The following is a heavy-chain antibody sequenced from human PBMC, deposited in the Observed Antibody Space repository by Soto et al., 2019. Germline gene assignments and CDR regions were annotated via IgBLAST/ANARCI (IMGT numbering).Heavy chain of an antibody. Sequence: PSETLSLTCAVYGGSFSGYYWSWIRQPPGKGLEWIGEINHSGSTNYNPSLKSRVTISVDTSKNQFSLKLSSVTAADTAVYYCARGASITMVRGVPYNWFDPWGQGTLVTVSS. V-gene: IGHV4-34*01. J-gene: IGHJ5*02. CDR3: ARGASITMVRGVPYNWFDP. CDR1: GGSFSGYY. CDR2: INHSGST. D-gene: IGHD3-10*01.